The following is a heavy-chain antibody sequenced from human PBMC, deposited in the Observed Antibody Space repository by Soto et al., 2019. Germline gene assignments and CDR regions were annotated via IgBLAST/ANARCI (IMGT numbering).Heavy chain of an antibody. D-gene: IGHD6-19*01. CDR3: AAAGYSSGWYYFDY. J-gene: IGHJ4*02. CDR1: GFTFSSYG. V-gene: IGHV3-33*01. CDR2: IWYDGSNK. Sequence: ESGGGVVQPGRSLRLSCAASGFTFSSYGMHWVRQAPGKGLEWVAVIWYDGSNKYYADSVKGRFTISRDNSKNTLYLQMKSLRAEDTAVYYCAAAGYSSGWYYFDYWGQGTLVTVSS.